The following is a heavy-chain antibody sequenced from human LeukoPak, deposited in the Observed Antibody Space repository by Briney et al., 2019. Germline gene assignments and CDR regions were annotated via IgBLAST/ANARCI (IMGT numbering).Heavy chain of an antibody. J-gene: IGHJ4*02. Sequence: ASEKVSRKASGYTFTSYYMHWVRQAPGQGLEWMGIINPSGGSTSYAQKFQGRVTMTRDTSTSTVYMELSSLRSEDTAVYYCARVQPPYNGYADYWGQGTLVTVSS. CDR1: GYTFTSYY. V-gene: IGHV1-46*01. CDR3: ARVQPPYNGYADY. CDR2: INPSGGST. D-gene: IGHD5-12*01.